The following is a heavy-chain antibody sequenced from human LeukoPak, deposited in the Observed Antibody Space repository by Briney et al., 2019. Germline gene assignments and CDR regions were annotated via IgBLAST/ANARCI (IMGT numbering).Heavy chain of an antibody. CDR2: FNLQGST. CDR1: GGSISNTNW. V-gene: IGHV4-4*02. Sequence: SETLSLTCGVSGGSISNTNWWTWVRQPPGKGLEWIGEFNLQGSTNYNPSLKPRVAISVDKSANPVSLKLTSVTAADTAVYYCAREGGPYRPLDYSGQGTLVTVAS. CDR3: AREGGPYRPLDY. J-gene: IGHJ4*02.